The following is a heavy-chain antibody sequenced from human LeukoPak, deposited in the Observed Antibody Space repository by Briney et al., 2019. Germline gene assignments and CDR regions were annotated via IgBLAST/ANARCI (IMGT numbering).Heavy chain of an antibody. CDR2: IIPIFGTA. CDR3: ARGQITMIVQIPSPYYFDY. CDR1: GGTFRSYA. J-gene: IGHJ4*02. D-gene: IGHD3-22*01. Sequence: ASVKVSCKASGGTFRSYAISWVRQAPGQGLECMGGIIPIFGTANYAQKFQGRVTITADESTSTAYMELSSLRSEDTAVYYCARGQITMIVQIPSPYYFDYWGQGTLVTVSS. V-gene: IGHV1-69*13.